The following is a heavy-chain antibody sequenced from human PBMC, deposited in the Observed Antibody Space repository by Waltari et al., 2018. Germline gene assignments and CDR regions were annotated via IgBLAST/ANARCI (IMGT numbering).Heavy chain of an antibody. CDR3: ARVVTGYSSGWSAD. CDR1: GVSISSNNW. Sequence: QVQLQESGPGLVKPSGPLSLTCAVSGVSISSNNWWSWVRQPPGKGLEWIGEISESGRSNYNPSLESRVTISIDKSNNQFSLKVTSVTAADTAVYYCARVVTGYSSGWSADWGQGTLVTVSS. J-gene: IGHJ4*02. V-gene: IGHV4-4*02. D-gene: IGHD6-19*01. CDR2: ISESGRS.